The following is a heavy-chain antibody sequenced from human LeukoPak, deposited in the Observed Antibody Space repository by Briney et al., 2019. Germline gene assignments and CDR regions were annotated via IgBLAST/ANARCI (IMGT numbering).Heavy chain of an antibody. CDR2: IYYSGST. Sequence: SQTLSLTCTVSGGSISSGGYYWSWIRQRPGKGLEWIGYIYYSGSTYYNPSLKSRVTISVDTSKNQFSLKLSSVTAADTAVYYCARSCSGGSCLYYWGQGTLVTVSS. V-gene: IGHV4-31*03. CDR3: ARSCSGGSCLYY. D-gene: IGHD2-15*01. J-gene: IGHJ4*02. CDR1: GGSISSGGYY.